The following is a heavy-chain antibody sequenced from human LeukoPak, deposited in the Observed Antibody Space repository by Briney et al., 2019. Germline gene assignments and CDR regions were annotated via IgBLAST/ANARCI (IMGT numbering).Heavy chain of an antibody. CDR1: GFTFRTYA. D-gene: IGHD4-17*01. CDR2: ISSDGTNK. CDR3: ARGGVGDCYDY. J-gene: IGHJ4*02. V-gene: IGHV3-30-3*01. Sequence: PGRSLRLSCVASGFTFRTYAMHWVRQAPGKGLEWIIVISSDGTNKYYADSVKGRFTVSRDNSKNTLYLQMNSLRDKDTAVYYCARGGVGDCYDYWGQGTLVTVSS.